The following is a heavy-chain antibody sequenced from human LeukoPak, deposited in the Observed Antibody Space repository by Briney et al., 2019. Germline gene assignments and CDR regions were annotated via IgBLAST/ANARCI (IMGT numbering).Heavy chain of an antibody. V-gene: IGHV4-4*02. CDR1: GGSISSRNW. J-gene: IGHJ6*02. CDR2: IYHSGST. CDR3: ARFAVADNYGMDV. D-gene: IGHD6-19*01. Sequence: PSETLSLTCAVSGGSISSRNWWNWVRQPPGKGLEWIGEIYHSGSTNYNPSLKSRVTISVEKSKNLFSLKLSSVTAADTAVYYCARFAVADNYGMDVWGQGTTVTVSS.